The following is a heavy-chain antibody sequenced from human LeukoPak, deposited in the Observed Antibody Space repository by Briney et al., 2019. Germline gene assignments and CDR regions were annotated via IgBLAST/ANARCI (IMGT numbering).Heavy chain of an antibody. J-gene: IGHJ3*02. CDR1: GFTFSSYY. Sequence: GGSLRLSCATSGFTFSSYYMSWVRQAPGKGLEWVSSISSSSSYIYYADSVKGRFTISRDNAKNSLYLQMNSLRAEDTAVYYCAKDSGYCSSTSCYVGDAFDIWGQGTMVTVSS. CDR3: AKDSGYCSSTSCYVGDAFDI. V-gene: IGHV3-21*01. D-gene: IGHD2-2*01. CDR2: ISSSSSYI.